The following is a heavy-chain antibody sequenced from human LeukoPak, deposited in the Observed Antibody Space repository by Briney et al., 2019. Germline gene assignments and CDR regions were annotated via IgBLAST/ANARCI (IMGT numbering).Heavy chain of an antibody. D-gene: IGHD3-9*01. Sequence: GGSLRLSCAASGFTFSDYYMSWIRQAPGKGLEWVSYISSSGGSIYYADSVKGRFTISRDNAKNSLYLQMNSLRAEDTAVYYCARVRRYFDWCLDYWGQGTLVTVSS. CDR1: GFTFSDYY. CDR2: ISSSGGSI. V-gene: IGHV3-11*01. J-gene: IGHJ4*02. CDR3: ARVRRYFDWCLDY.